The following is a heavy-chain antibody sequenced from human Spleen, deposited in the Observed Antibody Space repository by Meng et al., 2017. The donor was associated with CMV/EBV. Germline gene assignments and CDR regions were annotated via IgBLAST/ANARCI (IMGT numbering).Heavy chain of an antibody. V-gene: IGHV4-59*12. CDR3: ARGLRRYSGSYTDDH. CDR2: IYYSGST. CDR1: GGSISNYY. Sequence: SETLSLTCTVSGGSISNYYWTWIRQPPGKGLEWIGYIYYSGSTYYNPSLKSRVTISVDTSKNQFSLKLSSVTAADTAVYYCARGLRRYSGSYTDDHWGQGTLVTVSS. J-gene: IGHJ4*02. D-gene: IGHD1-26*01.